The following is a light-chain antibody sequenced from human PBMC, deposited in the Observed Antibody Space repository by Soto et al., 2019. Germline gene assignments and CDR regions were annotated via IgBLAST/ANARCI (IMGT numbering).Light chain of an antibody. J-gene: IGLJ2*01. CDR2: SNN. CDR3: AAWDDSLNGLVV. CDR1: SSNIGSNT. V-gene: IGLV1-44*01. Sequence: QSVLTQPPSASGTPGQGVTISCSGSSSNIGSNTVNWYQQFPGMAPKLLIYSNNQRPSGVPDRFSGSKSGTSASLAISGLQSGDEADYYCAAWDDSLNGLVVFGGGTNLTVL.